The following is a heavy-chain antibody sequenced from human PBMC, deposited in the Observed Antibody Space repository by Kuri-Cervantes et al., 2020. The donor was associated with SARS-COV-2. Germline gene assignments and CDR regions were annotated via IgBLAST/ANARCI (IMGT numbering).Heavy chain of an antibody. CDR2: IIPIFGTA. D-gene: IGHD6-6*01. Sequence: SVKVSCKASGYTFSDSYIHWVRQAPGQGLEWMGRIIPIFGTANYAQKFQGRVTITADESTSTAYMELSSLRSEDTAVYYCARGGESSSSLPIVFYIWGQGTMVTVSS. CDR1: GYTFSDSY. CDR3: ARGGESSSSLPIVFYI. V-gene: IGHV1-69*13. J-gene: IGHJ3*02.